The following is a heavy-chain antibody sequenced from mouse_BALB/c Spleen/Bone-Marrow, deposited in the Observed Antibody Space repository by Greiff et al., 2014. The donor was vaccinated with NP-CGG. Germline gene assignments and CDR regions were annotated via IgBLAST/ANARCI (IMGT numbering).Heavy chain of an antibody. CDR1: GYSFTEYT. CDR3: ARGYYDTNDGYAMDY. D-gene: IGHD1-1*01. Sequence: DVQLQESGPELVKPGASVKISCKTSGYSFTEYTIHWVKQSPGKSLEWIGGINSNNGGTSHNQKFKDKATLTVDKSSSTAYMELRSLTSEDSAVYYCARGYYDTNDGYAMDYWGQGTSVTVSS. CDR2: INSNNGGT. V-gene: IGHV1-22*01. J-gene: IGHJ4*01.